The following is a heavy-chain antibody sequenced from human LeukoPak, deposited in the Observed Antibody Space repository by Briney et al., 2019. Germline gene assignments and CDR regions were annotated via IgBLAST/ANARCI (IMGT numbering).Heavy chain of an antibody. CDR3: ARGADAETSPLDY. V-gene: IGHV1-2*02. Sequence: ASVKVSCKASGYTFSDYYMHWVRQAPGQGLEWLGWINPKSGATDHAQQFQGRVTMTRDTSSNTDYMEIRSLRSDDTAVYYCARGADAETSPLDYWGQGTLVTVSS. J-gene: IGHJ4*02. D-gene: IGHD2-2*01. CDR2: INPKSGAT. CDR1: GYTFSDYY.